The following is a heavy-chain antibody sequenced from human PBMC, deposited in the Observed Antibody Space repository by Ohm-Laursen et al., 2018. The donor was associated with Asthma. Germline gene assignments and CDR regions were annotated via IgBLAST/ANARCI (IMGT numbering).Heavy chain of an antibody. J-gene: IGHJ6*02. CDR2: ISTASSFI. CDR1: GYTFSRYS. D-gene: IGHD1-1*01. CDR3: AVRTTSAGFDV. Sequence: GSLRLSCSASGYTFSRYSIHWVRQIPGKGLEWVASISTASSFIYYADSVKGRFTISRDNAKNSLYLQMNSLRAQDTAVYYCAVRTTSAGFDVWGQGTTVTVSS. V-gene: IGHV3-21*01.